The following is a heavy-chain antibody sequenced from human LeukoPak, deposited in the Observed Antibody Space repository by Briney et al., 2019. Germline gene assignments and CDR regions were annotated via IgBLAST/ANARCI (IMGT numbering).Heavy chain of an antibody. CDR2: ISWNSGSI. CDR3: AKDVGKWESLHFFDY. Sequence: GRSLRLSCAASGFTFDDYAMHWVRQAPGKGLEWVSGISWNSGSIGYADSVKGRFTISRDNAKNSLYLQMNSLRAEDTAVYYCAKDVGKWESLHFFDYWGQGTLVTVSS. J-gene: IGHJ4*02. CDR1: GFTFDDYA. D-gene: IGHD1-26*01. V-gene: IGHV3-9*01.